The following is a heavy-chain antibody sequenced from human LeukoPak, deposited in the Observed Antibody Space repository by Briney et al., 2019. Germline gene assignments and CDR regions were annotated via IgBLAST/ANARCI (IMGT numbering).Heavy chain of an antibody. CDR3: ARATYYYGSGSYYSYYYYYMDV. V-gene: IGHV1-2*02. CDR1: GYTFTGYY. J-gene: IGHJ6*03. Sequence: ASVKVSCKASGYTFTGYYMHWVRQAPGQGLEWMGWINPNSGGTNYAQKFQGRVTMTRDTPISTAYMELSRLRSDDTAVYYCARATYYYGSGSYYSYYYYYMDVWGKGTTVTISS. CDR2: INPNSGGT. D-gene: IGHD3-10*01.